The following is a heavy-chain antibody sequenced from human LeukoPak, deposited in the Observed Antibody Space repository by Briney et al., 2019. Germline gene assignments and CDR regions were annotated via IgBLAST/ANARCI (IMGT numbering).Heavy chain of an antibody. V-gene: IGHV3-23*01. CDR1: AFSFSKFA. CDR3: AKDPDGDDISAFDF. J-gene: IGHJ3*01. Sequence: GGSLRLSCAASAFSFSKFALIWVRQAPGKGLEWVSAITANGGYTLYADAVKGRFTVSRDNSKNTLYLQINSLRPEDTAMYYCAKDPDGDDISAFDFWGQGTMVTVSS. D-gene: IGHD4-17*01. CDR2: ITANGGYT.